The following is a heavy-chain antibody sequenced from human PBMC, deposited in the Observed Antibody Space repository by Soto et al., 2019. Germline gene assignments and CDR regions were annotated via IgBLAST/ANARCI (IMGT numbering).Heavy chain of an antibody. Sequence: EVQLLESGGGLVQPGGSLRLSCAASGFSFSNYAMSWVRQAPGKGLEWVSAISDSGGSTYFAYYVKGRFTMSRDNSKNTVYLQMNSLRAEDTAIYSWAQDSCTGRSCFSSVWGRGTMVTVSS. V-gene: IGHV3-23*01. D-gene: IGHD2-15*01. CDR1: GFSFSNYA. CDR3: AQDSCTGRSCFSSV. J-gene: IGHJ3*01. CDR2: ISDSGGST.